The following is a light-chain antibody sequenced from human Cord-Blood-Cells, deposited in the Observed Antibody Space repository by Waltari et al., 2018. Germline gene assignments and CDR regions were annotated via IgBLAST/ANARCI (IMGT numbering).Light chain of an antibody. Sequence: QSALTQPASVSGSPGQSITISCTGTSSDVGSYNLVSWYQQHPGKAPKLMIYEGSKRHSGVSNRFSSSKSGNTASRTIAGLQAEDEADYSCCSYAGSSTWVFGGGTKLTVL. CDR2: EGS. CDR3: CSYAGSSTWV. J-gene: IGLJ3*02. V-gene: IGLV2-23*01. CDR1: SSDVGSYNL.